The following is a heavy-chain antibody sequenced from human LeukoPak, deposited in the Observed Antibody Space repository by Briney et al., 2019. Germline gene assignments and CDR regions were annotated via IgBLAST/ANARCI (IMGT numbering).Heavy chain of an antibody. Sequence: PSETLSLTCAVYGGCFSGYYWSWIRQPPGKGLECIGEINHSGSTNYNPSLKSRVTISVDTSKNQFSLKLSSVTAADTAVYYCARQRRVRGNWFDPWGQGTLVTVSS. CDR1: GGCFSGYY. V-gene: IGHV4-34*01. CDR3: ARQRRVRGNWFDP. D-gene: IGHD3-10*01. J-gene: IGHJ5*02. CDR2: INHSGST.